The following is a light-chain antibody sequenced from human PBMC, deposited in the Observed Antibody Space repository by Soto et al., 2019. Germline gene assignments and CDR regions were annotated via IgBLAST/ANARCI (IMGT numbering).Light chain of an antibody. CDR2: SAS. CDR1: QGIATY. CDR3: QQANSFPIT. V-gene: IGKV1-9*01. J-gene: IGKJ5*01. Sequence: QLTQSPSSLSASIGDRVTITCRASQGIATYLAWYQQKPGQAPNLLIYSASTLQSGVPSRFSGGGSGTEFTLTISSLQPEDFATYYCQQANSFPITFGQGTRLEIK.